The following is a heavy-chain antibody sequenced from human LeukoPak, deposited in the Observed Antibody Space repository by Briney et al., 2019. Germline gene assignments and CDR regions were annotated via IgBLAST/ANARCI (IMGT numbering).Heavy chain of an antibody. D-gene: IGHD6-19*01. Sequence: PSETLSLTCTVSGGSVSSGSYYWSWIRQPPGKGLEWIGYIYYSGSTNYNPSLKSRVTISVDTSKNQFSLKLSSVTAADTAVYYCARDGIAVAGAVDGLDYWGQGTLATVSS. J-gene: IGHJ4*02. CDR1: GGSVSSGSYY. CDR2: IYYSGST. V-gene: IGHV4-61*01. CDR3: ARDGIAVAGAVDGLDY.